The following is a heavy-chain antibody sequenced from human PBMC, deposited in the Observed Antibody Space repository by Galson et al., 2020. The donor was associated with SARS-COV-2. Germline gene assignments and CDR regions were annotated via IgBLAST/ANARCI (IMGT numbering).Heavy chain of an antibody. CDR1: GGSISSGGYY. D-gene: IGHD3-22*01. J-gene: IGHJ2*01. CDR2: IYYSGST. Sequence: SETLSLTCTVSGGSISSGGYYWSWIRQHPGKGLEWIGYIYYSGSTYYNPSLKSRVTISVDTSKNQFSLKLSSVTAADTAEYYCARANSSGYYYSLTQGYFDLWGRGTLVTVSS. V-gene: IGHV4-31*03. CDR3: ARANSSGYYYSLTQGYFDL.